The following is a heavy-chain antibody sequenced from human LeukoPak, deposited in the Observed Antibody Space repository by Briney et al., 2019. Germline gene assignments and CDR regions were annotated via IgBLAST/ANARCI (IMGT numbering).Heavy chain of an antibody. CDR3: ARLAQYSSSSQFDY. CDR2: IYYSGST. D-gene: IGHD6-6*01. Sequence: SETLSLTCTVSGGSISSSSYYWGWIRQPPGKGLEWIGNIYYSGSTYYNPSLKSRVTISVDTSKNQFSLKLSSVTAADTAVYYCARLAQYSSSSQFDYWGQGTQVTVSS. J-gene: IGHJ4*02. CDR1: GGSISSSSYY. V-gene: IGHV4-39*01.